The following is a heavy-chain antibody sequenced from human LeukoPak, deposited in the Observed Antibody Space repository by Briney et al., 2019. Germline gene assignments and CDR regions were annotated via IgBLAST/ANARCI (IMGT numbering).Heavy chain of an antibody. CDR1: GGSFSGYY. CDR3: ARGGTINPSVDTDTAMAFSLDY. D-gene: IGHD5-18*01. J-gene: IGHJ4*02. Sequence: SETLSLTCAVYGGSFSGYYWSWIRQPPGKGLEWIGEVNHSGGTNYNPSLKSRVTISVDTSKNQFSLKLSSVTAADTAVYYCARGGTINPSVDTDTAMAFSLDYWGQGTLVTVSS. V-gene: IGHV4-34*01. CDR2: VNHSGGT.